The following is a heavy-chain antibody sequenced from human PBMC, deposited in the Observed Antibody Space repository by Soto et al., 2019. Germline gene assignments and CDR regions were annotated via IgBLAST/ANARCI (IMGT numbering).Heavy chain of an antibody. Sequence: SETLSLTCTVSGGSISSYYWSWTRQPAGKGLEWIGRIYTSGSTDYNPSLKSRVTMSVDTSKNQFSLKLSSVTAADTAVYYCARASGWYKDYYYYGMDVWGQGTTVTVSS. CDR3: ARASGWYKDYYYYGMDV. CDR2: IYTSGST. J-gene: IGHJ6*02. D-gene: IGHD6-19*01. CDR1: GGSISSYY. V-gene: IGHV4-4*07.